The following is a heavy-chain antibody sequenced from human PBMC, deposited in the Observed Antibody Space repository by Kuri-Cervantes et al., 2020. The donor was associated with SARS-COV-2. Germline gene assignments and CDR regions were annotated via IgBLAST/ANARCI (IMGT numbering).Heavy chain of an antibody. Sequence: SVKVSCKASGGTFSSYAISWVRQAPGQGLEWMGGIIPIFGTANYAQKFQGRVTITADESTSTAYMELSNLRSEDTAVYYCARGIVVPATTRWNWFDPWGQGTLVTVSS. V-gene: IGHV1-69*13. CDR1: GGTFSSYA. CDR2: IIPIFGTA. CDR3: ARGIVVPATTRWNWFDP. J-gene: IGHJ5*02. D-gene: IGHD2-2*01.